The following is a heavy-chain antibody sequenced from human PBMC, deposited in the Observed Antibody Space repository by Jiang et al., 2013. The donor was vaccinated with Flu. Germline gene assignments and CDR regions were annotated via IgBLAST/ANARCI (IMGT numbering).Heavy chain of an antibody. J-gene: IGHJ4*02. V-gene: IGHV4-59*01. CDR1: GDSIRNYY. CDR3: ARDLVGYCGADCSSY. CDR2: IHYSGAA. Sequence: GSGLVKPSETLSLTCTVSGDSIRNYYWTWIRQPPGKGLEWIGYIHYSGAANYSPSLKSRVTISVDTSKNQFSLRLSSVTAADTAVYYCARDLVGYCGADCSSYWGQGTLVTVSS. D-gene: IGHD2-21*02.